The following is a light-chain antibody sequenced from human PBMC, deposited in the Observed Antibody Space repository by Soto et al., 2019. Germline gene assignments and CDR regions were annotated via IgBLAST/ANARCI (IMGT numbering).Light chain of an antibody. V-gene: IGLV2-23*01. CDR3: CSYAGSNTYV. CDR1: SSDVGSYNL. CDR2: EGS. J-gene: IGLJ1*01. Sequence: QSVLTQPASVSRSPGQSITISCTGTSSDVGSYNLVSWYQQHPGKAPKLMIYEGSKRPSGVSNRFSGSKSGNTASLTISGLQAEDEADYYCCSYAGSNTYVLGTGTKLTVL.